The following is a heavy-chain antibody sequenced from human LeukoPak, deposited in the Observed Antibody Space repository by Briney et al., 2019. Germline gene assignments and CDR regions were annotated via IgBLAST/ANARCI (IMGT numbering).Heavy chain of an antibody. J-gene: IGHJ4*02. CDR1: GYSFTSYW. CDR2: IYPGDSDT. Sequence: GVSLKISCKGSGYSFTSYWIGWVRQMPGKGLEWMGIIYPGDSDTRYSPSFQGQVTISADKSISTAYLQWSSLKASDTAMYYCARHPYCSGGSCYSDYWGQGTLVTVSS. CDR3: ARHPYCSGGSCYSDY. V-gene: IGHV5-51*01. D-gene: IGHD2-15*01.